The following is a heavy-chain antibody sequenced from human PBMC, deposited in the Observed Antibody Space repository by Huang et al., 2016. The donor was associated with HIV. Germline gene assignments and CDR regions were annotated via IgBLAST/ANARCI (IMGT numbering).Heavy chain of an antibody. CDR2: IKKDGSAK. Sequence: EVQLVESGGGLVQPGGSLRLSCAASGFTFSSYWMSWGRQAPGKGLEGVANIKKDGSAKYYVDAVKGRFTISRDNAKNSLYLQMNSLRAEDTAVYYCARWAGYPPAFDIWGQGTMVTVSS. V-gene: IGHV3-7*01. CDR1: GFTFSSYW. D-gene: IGHD2-15*01. CDR3: ARWAGYPPAFDI. J-gene: IGHJ3*02.